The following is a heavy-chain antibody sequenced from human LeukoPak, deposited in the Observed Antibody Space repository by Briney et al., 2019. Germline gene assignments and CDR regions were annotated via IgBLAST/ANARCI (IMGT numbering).Heavy chain of an antibody. CDR2: ISSSSSYI. Sequence: PGGSLRLSCAASGFTLSNYSMNWVRQAPGKGLEWVSSISSSSSYIYYADSVKGRFTISRDNAKNSLYLQMNSLRAEDAAVYYCARADWGAFDIWGQGTMVTVSS. D-gene: IGHD3-16*01. J-gene: IGHJ3*02. V-gene: IGHV3-21*01. CDR3: ARADWGAFDI. CDR1: GFTLSNYS.